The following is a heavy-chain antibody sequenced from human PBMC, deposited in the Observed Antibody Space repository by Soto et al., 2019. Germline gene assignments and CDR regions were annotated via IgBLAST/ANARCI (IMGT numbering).Heavy chain of an antibody. CDR2: ISSSSTYT. J-gene: IGHJ4*02. Sequence: QVQLVESGGGLVKPGGSLRLSCAASGFTFSDYYMSWIRQAPGKGLEWVSYISSSSTYTNYADSVKGRFTISRDNAKHSRYLQMNSLRAEDTAVYYCARLSSGYVAYWGQGTLVTVSS. V-gene: IGHV3-11*05. CDR1: GFTFSDYY. D-gene: IGHD3-22*01. CDR3: ARLSSGYVAY.